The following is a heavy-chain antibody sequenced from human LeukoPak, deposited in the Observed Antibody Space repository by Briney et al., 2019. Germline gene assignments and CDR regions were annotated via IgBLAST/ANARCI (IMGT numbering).Heavy chain of an antibody. CDR1: EFTLSSYW. CDR3: ARDGNPTDIVVVPAAENWFDP. Sequence: PGGSLRLSCAASEFTLSSYWMAWVRQAPGKGPEWVAVIWYDGSNKYYADSVKGRFTISRDNSKDTLYLQMNSLRAEDTAVYYCARDGNPTDIVVVPAAENWFDPWGQGTLVTVSS. D-gene: IGHD2-2*01. J-gene: IGHJ5*02. CDR2: IWYDGSNK. V-gene: IGHV3-33*08.